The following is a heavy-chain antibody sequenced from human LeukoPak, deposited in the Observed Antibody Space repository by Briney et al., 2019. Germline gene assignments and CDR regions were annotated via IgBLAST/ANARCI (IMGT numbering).Heavy chain of an antibody. CDR3: TRVPQWLGDAFDI. J-gene: IGHJ3*02. CDR1: GFTFSGSA. V-gene: IGHV3-73*01. D-gene: IGHD6-19*01. CDR2: IRSKANSYAT. Sequence: GGSLRLSCAASGFTFSGSAMHWVRQASGKGLEWVGRIRSKANSYATAYAASVKGRFTISRDDSKNTAYLQMNSLKTEDTAVYYCTRVPQWLGDAFDIWGQGTMVTVSS.